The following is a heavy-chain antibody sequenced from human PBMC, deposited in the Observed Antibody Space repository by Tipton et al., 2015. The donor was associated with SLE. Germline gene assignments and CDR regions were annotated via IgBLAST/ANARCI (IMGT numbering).Heavy chain of an antibody. J-gene: IGHJ3*02. D-gene: IGHD2-15*01. CDR1: RYSFTSGYY. V-gene: IGHV4-38-2*02. CDR2: FYHSGNT. CDR3: GRAKIGMGYVFDI. Sequence: TLSLTCIVSRYSFTSGYYWGWMRQAPGKELEWVGSFYHSGNTYYNPSLMSRVTISPDTSGNQFSLWLTSVTAADSALYYCGRAKIGMGYVFDIWGQGTMVTVS.